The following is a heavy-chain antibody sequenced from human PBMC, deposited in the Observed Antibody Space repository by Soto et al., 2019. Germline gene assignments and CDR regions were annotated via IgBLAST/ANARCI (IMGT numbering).Heavy chain of an antibody. CDR3: ARGFAGRGPFDP. Sequence: SETLSLTCSVSNVSISSSYWNWLRQAPGKGLEWIGFVYYTGTIKYNPSLKSRVTISVDTSRNEFSLRLTSVTTADTAFYFCARGFAGRGPFDPWGPGTLVTVSS. J-gene: IGHJ5*01. CDR2: VYYTGTI. V-gene: IGHV4-59*01. D-gene: IGHD1-26*01. CDR1: NVSISSSY.